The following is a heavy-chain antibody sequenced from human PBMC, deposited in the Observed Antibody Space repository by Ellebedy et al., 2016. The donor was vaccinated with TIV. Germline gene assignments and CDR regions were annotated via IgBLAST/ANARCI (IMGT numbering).Heavy chain of an antibody. Sequence: GESLKISXAASGFTFSSSAMHWVRQAPGKGLEWVSSVSISGDTYYSDSVKGRFIISRDNSRNILNLQMDSLRAEDAALYYCAKGRVPTAITSFDYWGQGTLVTVSS. CDR1: GFTFSSSA. D-gene: IGHD2-2*02. CDR3: AKGRVPTAITSFDY. J-gene: IGHJ4*02. CDR2: VSISGDT. V-gene: IGHV3-23*01.